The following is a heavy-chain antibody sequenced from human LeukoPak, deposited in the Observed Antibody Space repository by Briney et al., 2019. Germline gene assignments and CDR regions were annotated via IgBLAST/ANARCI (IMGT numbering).Heavy chain of an antibody. Sequence: PGGSLRLSWAASGFTFSTYAMSWVRQAPGKGLEWVSAISGSGGSTYYADSVKGRFTISRDNSKNTLYLQMNSLRAEDTAVYHCAKDSGGYYGSGSSFDYWGQGTLVTVSS. D-gene: IGHD3-10*01. CDR1: GFTFSTYA. CDR2: ISGSGGST. V-gene: IGHV3-23*01. CDR3: AKDSGGYYGSGSSFDY. J-gene: IGHJ4*02.